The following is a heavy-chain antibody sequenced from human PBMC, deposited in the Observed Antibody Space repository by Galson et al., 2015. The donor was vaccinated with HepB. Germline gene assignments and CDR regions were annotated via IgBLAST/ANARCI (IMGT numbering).Heavy chain of an antibody. CDR1: GYSFTSYW. V-gene: IGHV5-51*01. D-gene: IGHD3-9*01. CDR3: ARRDYDILTGYYQLDGMDV. J-gene: IGHJ6*02. Sequence: QSGAEVKKPGESLKISCKGSGYSFTSYWIGWVRQMPGKGLEWMGIIYPGDSDTRYSPSFQGQVTISADKSISTAYLQWSSLKASDTAMYYCARRDYDILTGYYQLDGMDVWGQGTTVTVSS. CDR2: IYPGDSDT.